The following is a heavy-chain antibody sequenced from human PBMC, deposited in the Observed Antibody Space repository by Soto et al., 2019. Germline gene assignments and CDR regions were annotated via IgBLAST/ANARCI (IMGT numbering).Heavy chain of an antibody. Sequence: QVQLVESGGGVVQPGRSLRLSCAASGFTFSSYGMHWVRQAPGKGLEWVAVIWYDGSNKYYADSVKGRFTISRDNSKKPLYRQMNSLRAEDTAVYYCARPLAAASRRYYGMAVWGQGTTVTVSS. D-gene: IGHD6-13*01. V-gene: IGHV3-33*01. CDR2: IWYDGSNK. CDR3: ARPLAAASRRYYGMAV. J-gene: IGHJ6*02. CDR1: GFTFSSYG.